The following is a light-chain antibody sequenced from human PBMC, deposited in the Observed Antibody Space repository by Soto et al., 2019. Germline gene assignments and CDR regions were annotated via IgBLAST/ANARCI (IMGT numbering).Light chain of an antibody. Sequence: QSVLTQPASVSGSPGQSITISCTGTSSDVGGYNYVSWYQQHPGKAPKLMIYDVSNWPSGVSNRFSGSQSGHTASLTISGLQAEDEADYYCSSYTSSSTFVVFGGGTKLTVL. V-gene: IGLV2-14*01. CDR1: SSDVGGYNY. CDR3: SSYTSSSTFVV. CDR2: DVS. J-gene: IGLJ2*01.